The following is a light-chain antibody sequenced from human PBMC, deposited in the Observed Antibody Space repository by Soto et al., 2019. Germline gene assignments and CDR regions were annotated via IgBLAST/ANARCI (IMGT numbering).Light chain of an antibody. Sequence: DIQMTQSPSTLSASVGDGVTITCRASQNISVWLAWYQQRPGKAPKFLMYDASSLETGVPSRFRGSGSGTEFTLTIRSLQPDDSATYYCQQYDSSSPSFGQGTKLEIK. CDR3: QQYDSSSPS. CDR1: QNISVW. CDR2: DAS. V-gene: IGKV1-5*01. J-gene: IGKJ2*01.